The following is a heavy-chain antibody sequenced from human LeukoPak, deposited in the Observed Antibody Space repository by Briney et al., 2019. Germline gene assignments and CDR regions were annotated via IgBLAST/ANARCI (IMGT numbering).Heavy chain of an antibody. CDR3: ARVQGETLPTNAFDI. CDR1: GFTFSTNY. D-gene: IGHD5-12*01. V-gene: IGHV3-66*01. J-gene: IGHJ3*02. Sequence: GGSLRLSCAAPGFTFSTNYMSWVRQAPGKGLEWVSVIYSGGSTYYADSVKGRFTISRDNSKNTLYLQMNSLRAEDTAVYYCARVQGETLPTNAFDIWGQGTMVTVSS. CDR2: IYSGGST.